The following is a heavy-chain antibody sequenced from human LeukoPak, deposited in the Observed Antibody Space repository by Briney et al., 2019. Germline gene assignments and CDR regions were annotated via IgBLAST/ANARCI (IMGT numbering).Heavy chain of an antibody. V-gene: IGHV5-51*01. CDR1: EYRFTSYW. Sequence: GESLKTSCKVSEYRFTSYWIGWVRQTPGKGLEWIGVIYPRDSDTRYSPSFQGQVSISVDKFINTAYLQWTNLKASDAAIYYCARLEYGGYDLFDYWGQGTLVTVSS. D-gene: IGHD5-12*01. CDR2: IYPRDSDT. J-gene: IGHJ4*02. CDR3: ARLEYGGYDLFDY.